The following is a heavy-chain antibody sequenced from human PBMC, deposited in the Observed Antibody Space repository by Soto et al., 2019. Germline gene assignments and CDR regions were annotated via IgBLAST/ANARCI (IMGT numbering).Heavy chain of an antibody. CDR1: GGTFSSYA. CDR2: IIPIFGTA. D-gene: IGHD3-22*01. CDR3: ARGSYYDSSGYLPYYYGMDV. V-gene: IGHV1-69*13. J-gene: IGHJ6*02. Sequence: ASVKVSCKASGGTFSSYAISWVRQAPGQGLEWMGGIIPIFGTANYAQKFQGRVTITADESTSTAYMELSSLRSEDTAVYYCARGSYYDSSGYLPYYYGMDVWGQGTTVTVSS.